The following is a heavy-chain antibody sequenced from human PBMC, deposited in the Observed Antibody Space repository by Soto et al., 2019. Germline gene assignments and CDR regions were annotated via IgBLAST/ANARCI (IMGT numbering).Heavy chain of an antibody. CDR2: IYYSGST. V-gene: IGHV4-31*03. D-gene: IGHD3-22*01. Sequence: SEALSLTCTVSGGSISSGGYYWSWIRQHPGKGLEWIGYIYYSGSTYYNPSLKSRVTISVDTSKNQFSLKLSSVTVADTAVYYCASVVVITKSLDYWGQGTLVTVSS. J-gene: IGHJ4*02. CDR1: GGSISSGGYY. CDR3: ASVVVITKSLDY.